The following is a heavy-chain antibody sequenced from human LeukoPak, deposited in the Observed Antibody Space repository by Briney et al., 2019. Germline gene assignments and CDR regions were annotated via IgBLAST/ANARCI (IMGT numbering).Heavy chain of an antibody. Sequence: SETLSLTCVVYGESFSGYYWTWIRQPPGTGLEWIGEIIDTGSTKYNSSLKSRVTISVDTSKNEFSLNLTSVTAADTAIYYCASGLASGYPPIPFDYWGQGTLVTVSS. V-gene: IGHV4-34*12. D-gene: IGHD3-3*01. J-gene: IGHJ4*02. CDR1: GESFSGYY. CDR3: ASGLASGYPPIPFDY. CDR2: IIDTGST.